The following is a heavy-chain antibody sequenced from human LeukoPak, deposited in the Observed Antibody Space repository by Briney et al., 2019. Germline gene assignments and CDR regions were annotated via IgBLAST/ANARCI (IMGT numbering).Heavy chain of an antibody. J-gene: IGHJ4*02. V-gene: IGHV1-46*01. CDR3: ARDNDFDY. CDR1: GYTFTSYY. D-gene: IGHD2-8*01. Sequence: ASVKVSCKTSGYTFTSYYIHWVRQAPGQGLEWMGIIYPGGGSTNYAQKFQGRLTMTRDMSTSTVYMELSSLRSEGTAFYYCARDNDFDYWGQGTLLTVSS. CDR2: IYPGGGST.